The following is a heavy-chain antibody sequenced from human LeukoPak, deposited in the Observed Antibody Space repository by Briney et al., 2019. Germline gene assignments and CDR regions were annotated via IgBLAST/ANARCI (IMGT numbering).Heavy chain of an antibody. V-gene: IGHV3-7*01. Sequence: PGGSLRLSCAASGFTFSGFWMSWVRQAPGKGLEWMVNIKQDGSEKYYVDSVKGRFTISRDNARNSLYLQMNNLRAEDTAVYYCARGRQISGYYYYYYMDVWGKGTTVTVSS. D-gene: IGHD2-15*01. CDR3: ARGRQISGYYYYYYMDV. CDR1: GFTFSGFW. CDR2: IKQDGSEK. J-gene: IGHJ6*03.